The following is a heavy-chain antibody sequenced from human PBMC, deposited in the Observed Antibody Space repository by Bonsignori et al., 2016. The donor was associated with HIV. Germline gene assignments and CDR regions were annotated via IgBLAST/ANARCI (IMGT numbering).Heavy chain of an antibody. Sequence: WIRQPPGKGLEWVAVISHDGTRKYYADSVKGRSTISRDNSKDTLYLQMTSLRDDDTAVYSCVRDRGDVAAISATFSNDWYFDLWGRGTLVTVSS. D-gene: IGHD2-15*01. V-gene: IGHV3-30*04. CDR3: VRDRGDVAAISATFSNDWYFDL. J-gene: IGHJ2*01. CDR2: ISHDGTRK.